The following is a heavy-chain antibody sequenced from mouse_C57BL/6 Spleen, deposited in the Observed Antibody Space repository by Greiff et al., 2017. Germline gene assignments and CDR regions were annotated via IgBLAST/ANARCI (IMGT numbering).Heavy chain of an antibody. CDR2: IYPGSGST. CDR1: GYTFTSYW. J-gene: IGHJ3*01. V-gene: IGHV1-55*01. D-gene: IGHD2-2*01. CDR3: ARADGYDGAWFAY. Sequence: QVQLQQPGAELVKPGASVKMSCKASGYTFTSYWITWVKQRPGQGLEWIGDIYPGSGSTNYNEKFKSKATLTVDPSSSTAYMQLSRLTSEDSAVYYCARADGYDGAWFAYWGQGTLVTVSA.